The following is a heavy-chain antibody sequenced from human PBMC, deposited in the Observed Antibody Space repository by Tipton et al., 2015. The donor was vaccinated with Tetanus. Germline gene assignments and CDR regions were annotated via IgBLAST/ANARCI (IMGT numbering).Heavy chain of an antibody. D-gene: IGHD2-15*01. CDR3: ASQTFCSGGSCYSDDAFDI. J-gene: IGHJ3*02. CDR1: GFTVSSNY. CDR2: IYSGGST. Sequence: SLRLSCAASGFTVSSNYMSWVRQAPGKGLEWVSVIYSGGSTYYADSVKGRFTISRDNSKNTLYLQMNSLRAEDTAVYYCASQTFCSGGSCYSDDAFDIWGQGTMVTVSS. V-gene: IGHV3-53*01.